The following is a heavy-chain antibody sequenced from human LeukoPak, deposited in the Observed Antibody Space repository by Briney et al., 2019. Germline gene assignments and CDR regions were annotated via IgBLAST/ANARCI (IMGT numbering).Heavy chain of an antibody. J-gene: IGHJ6*02. Sequence: GPSVKVSCKASGYTFTGYSMHWVRQAPGQGLEWMGWINPKSGSTNYAQKLQGRVTMTRDTSISTAYMELSRLRSDDTAVYYCARDLAPGDTAMGHYYYYGMDVWGQGTTVTVSS. V-gene: IGHV1-2*02. CDR3: ARDLAPGDTAMGHYYYYGMDV. CDR2: INPKSGST. CDR1: GYTFTGYS. D-gene: IGHD5-18*01.